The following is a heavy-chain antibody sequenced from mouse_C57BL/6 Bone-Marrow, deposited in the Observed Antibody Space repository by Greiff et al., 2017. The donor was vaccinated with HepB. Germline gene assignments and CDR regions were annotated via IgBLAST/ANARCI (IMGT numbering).Heavy chain of an antibody. CDR1: GYTFTEYT. J-gene: IGHJ4*01. CDR2: FYPGSGSI. V-gene: IGHV1-62-2*01. Sequence: QVQLQQSGAELVKPGASVKLSCKASGYTFTEYTIHWVKQRSGQGLEWIGWFYPGSGSIKYNEKFKDKATLTADKSSSTVYMELSRLTSEDSAVYFCARHEEGAYYGSIYAMDYWGQGTSVTVSS. D-gene: IGHD1-1*01. CDR3: ARHEEGAYYGSIYAMDY.